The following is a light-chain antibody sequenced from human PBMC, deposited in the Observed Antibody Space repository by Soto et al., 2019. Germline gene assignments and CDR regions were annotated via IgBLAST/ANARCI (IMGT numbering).Light chain of an antibody. CDR1: QSVSSSC. V-gene: IGKV3-20*01. CDR2: GAS. Sequence: EIVLTQSPGTLSLSPGERATLSCRASQSVSSSCLAWYQQKPGQAPRLLIYGASSRATGIPDRFSGSGSGTDFTLTISSLQSEDFAVYYCQQYNNWPPGTFGQGTKVDI. CDR3: QQYNNWPPGT. J-gene: IGKJ1*01.